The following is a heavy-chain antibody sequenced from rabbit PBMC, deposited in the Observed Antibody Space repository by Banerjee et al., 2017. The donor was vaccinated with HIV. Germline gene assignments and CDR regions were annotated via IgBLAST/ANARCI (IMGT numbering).Heavy chain of an antibody. Sequence: QEQLEASGGDLLKPGASLTLTCTASGFSFSGVYYMCWVPQAPGKGLEWIACIYAGSSGSTYYANWAKGRFTISKTSSTTVTLQMTSLTAADTATYFCARDRADSSGYYFNLWGPGTLVTVS. CDR3: ARDRADSSGYYFNL. D-gene: IGHD6-1*01. V-gene: IGHV1S45*01. J-gene: IGHJ4*01. CDR1: GFSFSGVYY. CDR2: IYAGSSGST.